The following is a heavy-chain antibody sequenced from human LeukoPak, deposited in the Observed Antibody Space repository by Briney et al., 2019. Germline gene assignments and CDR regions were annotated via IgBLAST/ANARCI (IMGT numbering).Heavy chain of an antibody. CDR2: IWYDGSNK. V-gene: IGHV3-33*01. Sequence: GRSLRLSCAASGLIFSSYGMHWVRQAAGKGLEWVAVIWYDGSNKYYADSVKGRFTISRDNSKNTLYLQMNSLRAEDTAVYYCARDRTSSRWPYFDYWGQGTLVTVPS. D-gene: IGHD6-13*01. CDR3: ARDRTSSRWPYFDY. J-gene: IGHJ4*02. CDR1: GLIFSSYG.